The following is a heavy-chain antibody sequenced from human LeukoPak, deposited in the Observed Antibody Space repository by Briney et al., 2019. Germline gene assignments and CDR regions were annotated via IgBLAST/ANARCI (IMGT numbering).Heavy chain of an antibody. D-gene: IGHD2-2*01. CDR3: ARDGGYCSSTSCPPNWFDP. Sequence: ASVKVSCKASGYTFTSYAMHWVRQAPGQRLEWMGWINAGNGNTKYSQKFQGRVTMTRDTSTSTVYMELSSLRSEDTAVYYCARDGGYCSSTSCPPNWFDPWGQGTLVTVSS. J-gene: IGHJ5*02. CDR1: GYTFTSYA. CDR2: INAGNGNT. V-gene: IGHV1-3*01.